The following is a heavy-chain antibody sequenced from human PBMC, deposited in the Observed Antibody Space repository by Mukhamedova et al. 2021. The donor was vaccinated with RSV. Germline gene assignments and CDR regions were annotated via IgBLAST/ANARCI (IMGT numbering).Heavy chain of an antibody. CDR2: EK. CDR3: APQLGYSYGDHLYGMDV. J-gene: IGHJ6*02. D-gene: IGHD5-18*01. Sequence: EKYYVDSVKGRFTISRDNAKNSLYLQMNSLRAEDTAVYYCAPQLGYSYGDHLYGMDVWGQGTTVTVSS. V-gene: IGHV3-7*01.